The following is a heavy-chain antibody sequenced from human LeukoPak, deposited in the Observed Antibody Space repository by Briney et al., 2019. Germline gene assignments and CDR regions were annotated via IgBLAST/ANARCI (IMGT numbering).Heavy chain of an antibody. V-gene: IGHV1-24*01. D-gene: IGHD3-22*01. CDR3: ATGFNYYDSSGYSGY. CDR1: GYTLTELS. CDR2: FDPEDGET. J-gene: IGHJ4*02. Sequence: ASVKVSCKVSGYTLTELSMHWVRQAPGKGLEGMGGFDPEDGETIYAQKFQGRVTMTEDTSTDTAYMELSSLRSEDTAVYYCATGFNYYDSSGYSGYWGQGTLVTVSS.